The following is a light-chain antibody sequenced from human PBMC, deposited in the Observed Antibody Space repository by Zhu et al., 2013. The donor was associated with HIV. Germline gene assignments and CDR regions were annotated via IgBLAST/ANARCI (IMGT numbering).Light chain of an antibody. CDR3: QQYGSPPCT. CDR2: GAS. Sequence: EIVLTQSPGTLSLSPGERATLSCTASQTVYSNLAWYQQKPGQAPRLLISGASTRATDIPARFRGSGSGTDFTLTISRVEPEDFAVYFCQQYGSPPCTFGQGTKLEI. J-gene: IGKJ2*02. CDR1: QTVYSN. V-gene: IGKV3-20*01.